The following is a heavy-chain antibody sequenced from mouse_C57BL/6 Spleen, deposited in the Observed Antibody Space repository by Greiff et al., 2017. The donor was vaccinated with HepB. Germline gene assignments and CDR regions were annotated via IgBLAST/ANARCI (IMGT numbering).Heavy chain of an antibody. D-gene: IGHD1-1*01. J-gene: IGHJ4*01. CDR2: INPNNGGT. CDR3: ANHYIHYYAMDY. V-gene: IGHV1-26*01. Sequence: EVQLQQSGPELVKPGASVKISCKASGYTFTDYYMNWVKQSHGKSLEWIGDINPNNGGTSYNQKFKGKATLTVDKSSSTAYMERSSLTSEDSAVYYCANHYIHYYAMDYWGQGTSVTVSS. CDR1: GYTFTDYY.